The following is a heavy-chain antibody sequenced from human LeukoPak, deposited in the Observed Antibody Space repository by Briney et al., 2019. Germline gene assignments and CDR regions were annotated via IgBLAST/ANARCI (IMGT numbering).Heavy chain of an antibody. CDR3: ARDPRGSYSVESDY. J-gene: IGHJ4*02. CDR2: IYSGGST. V-gene: IGHV3-66*01. CDR1: GFTVSSNY. D-gene: IGHD1-26*01. Sequence: GGSLRLSCAASGFTVSSNYMSWVRQAPGKGLEWVSVIYSGGSTYYADSVKGRFTISRDNSKNTLYLQMNSLRAEDTAVYYCARDPRGSYSVESDYWGPGTMVTVSS.